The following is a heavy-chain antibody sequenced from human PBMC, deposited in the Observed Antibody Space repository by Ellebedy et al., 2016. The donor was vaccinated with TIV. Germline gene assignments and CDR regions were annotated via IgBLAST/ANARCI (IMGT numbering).Heavy chain of an antibody. Sequence: GESLRLSCAASGFTFSSYSMNWVRQAPGKGLEWVAHIDESGTTTHYAGSVKGRFTISRDNAKNSIYLQMNSLRVEDTAVYYCARDHQGHDYWGQGSLVTVSS. CDR3: ARDHQGHDY. J-gene: IGHJ4*02. V-gene: IGHV3-48*04. CDR2: IDESGTTT. CDR1: GFTFSSYS.